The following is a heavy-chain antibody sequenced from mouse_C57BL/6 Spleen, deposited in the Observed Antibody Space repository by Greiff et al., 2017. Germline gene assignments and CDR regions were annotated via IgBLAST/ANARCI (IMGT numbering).Heavy chain of an antibody. CDR1: GYSFTGYY. J-gene: IGHJ4*01. CDR3: EREAQSYAMDY. CDR2: INPSTGGT. V-gene: IGHV1-42*01. Sequence: EVQLQESGPELVKPGASVKISCKASGYSFTGYYMNWVKQSPETSLEWIGEINPSTGGTTYNQKFKAKATLTVDKSSSTAYMQLKSLTSEDTAVYYCEREAQSYAMDYWGQGTSVTVSS.